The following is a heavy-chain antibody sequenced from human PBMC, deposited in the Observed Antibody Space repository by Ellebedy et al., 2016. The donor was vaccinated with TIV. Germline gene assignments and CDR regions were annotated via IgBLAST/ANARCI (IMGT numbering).Heavy chain of an antibody. V-gene: IGHV4-31*03. Sequence: SETLSLTXTVSGGSISSGGYYWSWIRQHPGKGLEWIGYIYYSGSTYYNPSLKSRVTISVDKSKNQFSLKLSSVTAADTAVYYCARGRLVVPAARDGGYYYGMDVWGQGTTVTVSS. D-gene: IGHD2-2*01. CDR1: GGSISSGGYY. CDR3: ARGRLVVPAARDGGYYYGMDV. CDR2: IYYSGST. J-gene: IGHJ6*02.